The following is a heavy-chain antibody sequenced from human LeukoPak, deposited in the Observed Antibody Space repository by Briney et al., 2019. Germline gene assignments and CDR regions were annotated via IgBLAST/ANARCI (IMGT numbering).Heavy chain of an antibody. CDR3: ARDLVGASGSYPAGWFDP. V-gene: IGHV1-2*02. Sequence: ASVEVSCRASGYTFTGYYMHWVRQAPGQGLEWMGWINPNSGGTNYAQKFQGRVTMTRDTSISTAYMELSRLRSDATAVYYCARDLVGASGSYPAGWFDPWGQGTLVTVSS. D-gene: IGHD1-26*01. CDR1: GYTFTGYY. CDR2: INPNSGGT. J-gene: IGHJ5*02.